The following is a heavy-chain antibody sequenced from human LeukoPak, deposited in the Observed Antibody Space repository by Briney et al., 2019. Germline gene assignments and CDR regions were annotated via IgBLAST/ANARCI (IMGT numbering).Heavy chain of an antibody. Sequence: GSLRLSCAASGFTFSTFAMIWVRQPPGKGLEWVSSIFPSGGEIHYADSVRGRFTISRDNSKSTLSLQMNSLRAEDTAVYYCARVARCTRCFDVDYWGQGTLVTVSS. CDR1: GFTFSTFA. V-gene: IGHV3-23*01. D-gene: IGHD2-2*01. CDR2: IFPSGGEI. J-gene: IGHJ4*02. CDR3: ARVARCTRCFDVDY.